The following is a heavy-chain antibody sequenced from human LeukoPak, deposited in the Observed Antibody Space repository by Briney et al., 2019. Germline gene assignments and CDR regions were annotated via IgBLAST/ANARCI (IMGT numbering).Heavy chain of an antibody. CDR3: ARGGYCSSTSCSNWFDP. J-gene: IGHJ5*02. Sequence: ASVKVSCKASGYTFTSYDINWVRQATGQGLEWMGWISAYNGNTNYAQKLQGRVTMTTDTSTSTAYMELRSLRSDDTAVYYCARGGYCSSTSCSNWFDPWGQGTLVTVSS. D-gene: IGHD2-2*01. V-gene: IGHV1-18*01. CDR2: ISAYNGNT. CDR1: GYTFTSYD.